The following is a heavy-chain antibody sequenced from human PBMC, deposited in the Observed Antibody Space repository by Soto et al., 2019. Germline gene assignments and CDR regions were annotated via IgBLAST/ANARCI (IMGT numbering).Heavy chain of an antibody. CDR1: GFILSDCA. Sequence: EVQLVESGGGLVQPGGSLRLSCATSGFILSDCAMNWVRQAPGKGLEWVSYISSSSSVIDYAVSVKGRFTVSRDKARKSLDLKMSSLRADDTAVYYCARELSWGSNAYYYMDVWGKGTTVTVSS. CDR2: ISSSSSVI. CDR3: ARELSWGSNAYYYMDV. J-gene: IGHJ6*03. D-gene: IGHD3-16*01. V-gene: IGHV3-48*01.